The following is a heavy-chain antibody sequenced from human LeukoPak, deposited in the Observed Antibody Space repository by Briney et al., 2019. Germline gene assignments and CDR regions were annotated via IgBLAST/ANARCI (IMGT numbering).Heavy chain of an antibody. V-gene: IGHV3-21*01. J-gene: IGHJ5*01. D-gene: IGHD2-8*02. CDR3: ARVAVSGPTGWFDS. Sequence: PGGSLRLSCAGSGFALKSYSLTWVRQAPGKGLEWVSSISSTSTYIHYADSVKGRFTISRDNVDNVVCLEMNSLGAEDTATYYCARVAVSGPTGWFDSWGQGTLVIVSS. CDR2: ISSTSTYI. CDR1: GFALKSYS.